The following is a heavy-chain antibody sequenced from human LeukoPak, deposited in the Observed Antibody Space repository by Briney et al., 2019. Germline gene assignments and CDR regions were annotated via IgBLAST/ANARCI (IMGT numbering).Heavy chain of an antibody. V-gene: IGHV5-51*01. CDR3: ARTRMVRGASNWFDP. J-gene: IGHJ5*02. CDR1: GYSFTSYW. D-gene: IGHD3-10*01. CDR2: IYPGDSDT. Sequence: GESLKISCKGSGYSFTSYWIGWVRQMPGKGLEWMGIIYPGDSDTRYSPSFQGQVTISADKSIGTAYLQWSSLKASDTAMYYCARTRMVRGASNWFDPWGQGTLVTVSS.